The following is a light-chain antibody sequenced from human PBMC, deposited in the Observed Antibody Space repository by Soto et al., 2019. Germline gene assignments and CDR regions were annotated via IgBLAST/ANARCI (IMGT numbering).Light chain of an antibody. V-gene: IGKV4-1*01. J-gene: IGKJ1*01. CDR1: QSVLYSSNNKNY. CDR2: WAS. CDR3: QQYYTTPQT. Sequence: DIVMTQSPDSLAVSLGERATINCKSSQSVLYSSNNKNYLAWYQQKPGQPPKLLISWASTRESGVSDRFSGSGSGTDFTLNISSLQAEDVAVYYCQQYYTTPQTFGHGTKVEI.